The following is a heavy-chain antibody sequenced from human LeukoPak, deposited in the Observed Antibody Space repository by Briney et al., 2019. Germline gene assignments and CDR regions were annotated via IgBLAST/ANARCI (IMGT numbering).Heavy chain of an antibody. V-gene: IGHV4-31*03. J-gene: IGHJ4*02. CDR2: IYYSGST. Sequence: PSETLSLTCSVSRGSISSGGYYWSWIRQHPGKGLEWIGYIYYSGSTYYNPSLKSRVTISVDTSKNQFSLKLSSVTAADTAVYYCARERSYYDSSGYSFFDYWGQGTLVTVSS. CDR1: RGSISSGGYY. CDR3: ARERSYYDSSGYSFFDY. D-gene: IGHD3-22*01.